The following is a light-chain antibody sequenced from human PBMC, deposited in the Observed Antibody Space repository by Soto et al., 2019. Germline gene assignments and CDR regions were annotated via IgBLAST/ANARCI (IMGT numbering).Light chain of an antibody. Sequence: QSVLTQPPSVSAAPGQRVSISCSGGSSNIGKNSVSWYQQLPATAPKLLIFDDNQRPSGIPDRFSGSKSGTSATLDITGLQPAGEADYYCVTWDLSLSAGVLFGGGTKLTVL. J-gene: IGLJ2*01. CDR3: VTWDLSLSAGVL. V-gene: IGLV1-51*01. CDR1: SSNIGKNS. CDR2: DDN.